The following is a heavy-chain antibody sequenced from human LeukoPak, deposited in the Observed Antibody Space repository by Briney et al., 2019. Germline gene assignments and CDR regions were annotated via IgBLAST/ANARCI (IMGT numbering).Heavy chain of an antibody. CDR2: ISHSGDTT. J-gene: IGHJ4*02. V-gene: IGHV3-23*01. CDR3: ARGLLGIDY. D-gene: IGHD2-21*02. Sequence: GGSLRLSCAASGFTFSTYDMRWVRQAPGMGLEWVSGISHSGDTTSYADSVKGRFTISRDNARNTLYLQMNSLRAEDTAIYYCARGLLGIDYWGQGTLVTVSS. CDR1: GFTFSTYD.